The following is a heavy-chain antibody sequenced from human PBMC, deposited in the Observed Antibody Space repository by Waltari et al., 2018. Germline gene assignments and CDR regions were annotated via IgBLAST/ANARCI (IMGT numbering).Heavy chain of an antibody. CDR2: IFTTGST. Sequence: QVQLQESGPGLVKPSETLSVTCTVSGGSISGYYWSWIRQPAGKGLEWIGRIFTTGSTNYSPSLKSGVTMSVDTSKNQFSLKLSSVTAADTAVYFCARDAQFYTVTHALDIWGQGTMVTVSS. CDR3: ARDAQFYTVTHALDI. V-gene: IGHV4-4*07. D-gene: IGHD4-17*01. J-gene: IGHJ3*02. CDR1: GGSISGYY.